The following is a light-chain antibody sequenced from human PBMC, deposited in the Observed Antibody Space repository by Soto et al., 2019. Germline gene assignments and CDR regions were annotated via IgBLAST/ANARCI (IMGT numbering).Light chain of an antibody. CDR3: SSFTSSNPVV. CDR2: EVS. J-gene: IGLJ2*01. Sequence: QSALTQPASVSGSPGQSITISCTGTSSDVGAYNYVSWYQQHPGKAPKLMISEVSKRPSGVSNRFSGSKSGNTASLTISGLQDEDEAHYYCSSFTSSNPVVFGGGTKVTVL. V-gene: IGLV2-14*01. CDR1: SSDVGAYNY.